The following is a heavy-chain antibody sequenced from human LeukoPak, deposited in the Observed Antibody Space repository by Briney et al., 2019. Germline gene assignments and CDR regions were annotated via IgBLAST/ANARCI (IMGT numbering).Heavy chain of an antibody. CDR2: IYYSGST. J-gene: IGHJ2*01. CDR1: GGPISSYY. Sequence: SETLSLTCTVSGGPISSYYWSWIRQPPGKGLEWIGYIYYSGSTNHNPSLKSRVTISVDTSKNQFSLKLSSVTAADTAVYYCARQYSSSWYLRYFDLWGRGTLVTVSS. V-gene: IGHV4-59*01. CDR3: ARQYSSSWYLRYFDL. D-gene: IGHD6-13*01.